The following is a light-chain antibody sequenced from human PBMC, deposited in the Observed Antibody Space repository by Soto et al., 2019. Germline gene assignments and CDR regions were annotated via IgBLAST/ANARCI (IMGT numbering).Light chain of an antibody. Sequence: EVVLTQSPATLSLSPGERATLSCRASQNVRTFLDWYQQKPGQAPRLLIYGASNRATGIPARFSGNGSGTDFPLTISSLEREDFAVYYCQQHSHWPPWTFGQGTRVEIQ. V-gene: IGKV3-11*01. J-gene: IGKJ1*01. CDR3: QQHSHWPPWT. CDR1: QNVRTF. CDR2: GAS.